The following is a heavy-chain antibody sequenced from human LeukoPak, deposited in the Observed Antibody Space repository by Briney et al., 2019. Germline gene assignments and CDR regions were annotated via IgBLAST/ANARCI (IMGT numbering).Heavy chain of an antibody. V-gene: IGHV1-2*02. Sequence: ASVKVSCKASGYSFTDYYIHWVRQAPGQGLEWMGWINPNSGGTNYAQKFQGRVTVTRDTSISTAYMELSRLRSDDTAVYYCARHIGHGAFDIWGHGTMVTVSS. CDR2: INPNSGGT. CDR1: GYSFTDYY. CDR3: ARHIGHGAFDI. J-gene: IGHJ3*02.